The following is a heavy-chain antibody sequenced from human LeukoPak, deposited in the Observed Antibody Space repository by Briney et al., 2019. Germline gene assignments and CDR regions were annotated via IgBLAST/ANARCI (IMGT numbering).Heavy chain of an antibody. CDR3: ARNYYDSTYYFDY. D-gene: IGHD3-22*01. CDR2: IYPGDSDT. CDR1: GYSFTSYW. Sequence: GESLQISCKGSGYSFTSYWIGWVRQLPGKGLEWMGIIYPGDSDTRYSPSFQGQVTTSADKSISTAYLQWSSLKASDTAMYYCARNYYDSTYYFDYWGQGTLVTVSS. J-gene: IGHJ4*02. V-gene: IGHV5-51*01.